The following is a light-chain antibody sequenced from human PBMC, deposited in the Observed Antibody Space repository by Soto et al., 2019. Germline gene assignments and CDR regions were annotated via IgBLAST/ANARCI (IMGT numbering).Light chain of an antibody. Sequence: QSVLTQPPSVSGTPGQRVTISCSGSNSNIGYNSVYWYQQLPGTAPKLLIYRSHGRPSGVPDRFSGSKSGTSASLTISELQAEDEADYHCSSFTSSHTWVSGGGTKLTVL. CDR1: NSNIGYNS. CDR2: RSH. J-gene: IGLJ3*02. V-gene: IGLV1-44*01. CDR3: SSFTSSHTWV.